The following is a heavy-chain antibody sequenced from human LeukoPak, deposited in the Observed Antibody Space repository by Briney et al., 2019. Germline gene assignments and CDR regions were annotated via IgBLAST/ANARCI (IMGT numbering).Heavy chain of an antibody. J-gene: IGHJ4*02. CDR1: GFTFSRYG. D-gene: IGHD3-22*01. V-gene: IGHV3-30*02. CDR2: IRYDGSNK. Sequence: GGSLRLSCAASGFTFSRYGMNWVRQAPGKGLEWVAFIRYDGSNKYYADSVKGRFTISRDNSKNTLYLQMNSLRAEDTAVYYCVKDSTYYYDSRCIDYWGQGTLVTVSS. CDR3: VKDSTYYYDSRCIDY.